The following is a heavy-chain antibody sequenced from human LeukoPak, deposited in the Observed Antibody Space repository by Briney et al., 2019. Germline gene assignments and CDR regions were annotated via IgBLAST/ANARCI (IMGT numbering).Heavy chain of an antibody. D-gene: IGHD6-13*01. J-gene: IGHJ4*02. CDR1: GYTFTGYY. CDR3: ARICRRIAAAGTFGY. CDR2: INPNSGVT. V-gene: IGHV1-2*02. Sequence: GASVKVSCKASGYTFTGYYMHWVRQAPGQGLEWMGWINPNSGVTNYAQKFQGRVTMTRDTSISTAYMELSRLRSDDTAVYYCARICRRIAAAGTFGYWGQGTLVTVSS.